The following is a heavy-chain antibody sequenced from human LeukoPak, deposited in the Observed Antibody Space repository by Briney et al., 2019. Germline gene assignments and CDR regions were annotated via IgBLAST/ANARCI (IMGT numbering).Heavy chain of an antibody. CDR3: AKGSLGGYSWYYFDY. CDR1: GFTFSSYA. CDR2: ISGSGGST. Sequence: PGGSLRLSCAASGFTFSSYAMSWVRQAPGEWLGWVSAISGSGGSTYYADSVKGRFTISRDNSKNTLYLQMNSLRAEDTAVYYCAKGSLGGYSWYYFDYWGQGTLVTVSS. V-gene: IGHV3-23*01. J-gene: IGHJ4*02. D-gene: IGHD3-22*01.